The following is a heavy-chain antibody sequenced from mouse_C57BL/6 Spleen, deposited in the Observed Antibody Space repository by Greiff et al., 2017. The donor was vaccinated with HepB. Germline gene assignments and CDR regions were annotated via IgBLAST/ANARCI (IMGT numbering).Heavy chain of an antibody. CDR3: ARCGNWDWYYFDY. CDR2: IHPNSGST. V-gene: IGHV1-64*01. J-gene: IGHJ2*01. D-gene: IGHD4-1*01. Sequence: VQLQQPGAELVKPGASVKLSCKASGYTFTSYWMHWVKQRPGQGLEWIGMIHPNSGSTNYNEKFKSKATLTVDKSSSTAYMQLSSLTSEDSAVYYCARCGNWDWYYFDYWGQGTTLTVSS. CDR1: GYTFTSYW.